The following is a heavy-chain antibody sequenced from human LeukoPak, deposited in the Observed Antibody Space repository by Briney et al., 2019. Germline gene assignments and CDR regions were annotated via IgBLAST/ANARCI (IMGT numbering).Heavy chain of an antibody. CDR3: VRLRRNSDTSGFHYYYDY. CDR1: GYTFSSYS. Sequence: KPGGSLRLSCAASGYTFSSYSINWVRQAPGEGLEWVSSISVRSNYIYYADSVRGRFSISRDDARDSLYLQMNSLRAEDTAVYYCVRLRRNSDTSGFHYYYDYWGQGTLVTVSS. CDR2: ISVRSNYI. J-gene: IGHJ4*02. D-gene: IGHD3-22*01. V-gene: IGHV3-21*01.